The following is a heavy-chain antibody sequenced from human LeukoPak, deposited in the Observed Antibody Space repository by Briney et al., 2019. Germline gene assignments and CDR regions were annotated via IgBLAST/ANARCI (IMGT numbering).Heavy chain of an antibody. Sequence: GGSLSLSCAASGFTFSSYAMHWVRQAPGKGLEWVAVISYDGSNKYYADSVKGRFTISRDNSKNTLYLQMNSLRAEDTAVYYCAKAHYYDSSGSVLTLDYWGQGTLVTVSS. V-gene: IGHV3-30-3*01. CDR3: AKAHYYDSSGSVLTLDY. J-gene: IGHJ4*02. D-gene: IGHD3-22*01. CDR2: ISYDGSNK. CDR1: GFTFSSYA.